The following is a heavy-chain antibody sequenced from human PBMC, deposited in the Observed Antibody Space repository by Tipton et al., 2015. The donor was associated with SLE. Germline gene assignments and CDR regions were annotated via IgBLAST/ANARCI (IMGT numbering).Heavy chain of an antibody. Sequence: TLSLTCAVYGGSFSGYYWSWIRQPPGKGLEWIGEIKHSGSTNYNPSLKSRVTISVDTSKNQLSLKLSSVTAADTAVYYCAVITGTTVDYWGQGTLVTVSS. CDR3: AVITGTTVDY. J-gene: IGHJ4*02. CDR2: IKHSGST. V-gene: IGHV4-34*01. D-gene: IGHD1-20*01. CDR1: GGSFSGYY.